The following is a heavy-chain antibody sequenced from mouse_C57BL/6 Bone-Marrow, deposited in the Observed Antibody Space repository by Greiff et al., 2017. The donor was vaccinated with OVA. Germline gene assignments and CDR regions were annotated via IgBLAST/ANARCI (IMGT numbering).Heavy chain of an antibody. Sequence: QVQLQQSGAELVKPGASVKISCKASGYAFSSYWMNWVKQRPGKGLEWIGQIYPGDGDTNYNGKFKGKATLTADKSSSTAYMQLSSLTSEDSAVYFCARRGRFYLYAMDYWGQGTSVTVSS. V-gene: IGHV1-80*01. CDR3: ARRGRFYLYAMDY. CDR2: IYPGDGDT. D-gene: IGHD2-1*01. J-gene: IGHJ4*01. CDR1: GYAFSSYW.